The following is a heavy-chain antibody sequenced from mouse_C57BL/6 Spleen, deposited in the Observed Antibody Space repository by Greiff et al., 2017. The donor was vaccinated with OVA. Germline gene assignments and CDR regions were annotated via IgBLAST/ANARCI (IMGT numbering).Heavy chain of an antibody. CDR3: ASWVDYGSSLYWYFDV. CDR1: GYTFTSYG. V-gene: IGHV1-81*01. J-gene: IGHJ1*03. CDR2: IYPRSGNT. Sequence: QVQLQQSGAELVKPGASVKLSCKASGYTFTSYGISWVKQRTGQGLEWIGEIYPRSGNTYYNEKFKGKATLTADKSSSTAYMELRSLTSEDSAVYFCASWVDYGSSLYWYFDVWGTGTTVTVSS. D-gene: IGHD1-1*01.